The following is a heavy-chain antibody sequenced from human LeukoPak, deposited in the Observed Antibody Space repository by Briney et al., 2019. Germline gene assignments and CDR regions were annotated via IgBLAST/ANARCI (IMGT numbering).Heavy chain of an antibody. J-gene: IGHJ6*03. CDR1: GGSFSGYY. V-gene: IGHV4-34*01. CDR3: ARVDIGSGTYYRYYYYMDV. CDR2: IYYSGTT. Sequence: PSETLSLTCAVYGGSFSGYYWSWIRQPPGKGLEWIGSIYYSGTTNYNPSLKSRVTISVDTSKNQFSLKLTSVTAADTAAYYCARVDIGSGTYYRYYYYMDVWGKGTTVTVSS. D-gene: IGHD3-10*01.